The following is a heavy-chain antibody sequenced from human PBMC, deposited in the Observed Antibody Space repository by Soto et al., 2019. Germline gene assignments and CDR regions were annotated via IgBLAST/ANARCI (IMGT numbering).Heavy chain of an antibody. V-gene: IGHV3-7*03. Sequence: EVQLVESGGGLVQPGGSLRLSCAASGFSFSGHWMGWVRQAPGKGLEWVANIKQDGSEKYYADSVKGRFTISRDNAKNTLYLQMDSLRAEDTAVYYCASWTYNSGWYIDSWDKGTLVTVSS. J-gene: IGHJ4*02. D-gene: IGHD6-19*01. CDR2: IKQDGSEK. CDR1: GFSFSGHW. CDR3: ASWTYNSGWYIDS.